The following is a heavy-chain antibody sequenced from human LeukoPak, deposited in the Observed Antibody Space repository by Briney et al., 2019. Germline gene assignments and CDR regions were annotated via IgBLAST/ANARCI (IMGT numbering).Heavy chain of an antibody. CDR3: ARDHITMVRGGQGPPYGYYFDY. D-gene: IGHD3-10*01. CDR1: GFTFSSYA. V-gene: IGHV3-30*04. CDR2: ISYDGSNK. J-gene: IGHJ4*02. Sequence: GGSLRLSCAASGFTFSSYAMHWVRQAPGKGLEWVAVISYDGSNKYYADSVKGRFTISRDNSKNTLYLQMNSLRAEDTAVYYCARDHITMVRGGQGPPYGYYFDYWGQGTLVTVSS.